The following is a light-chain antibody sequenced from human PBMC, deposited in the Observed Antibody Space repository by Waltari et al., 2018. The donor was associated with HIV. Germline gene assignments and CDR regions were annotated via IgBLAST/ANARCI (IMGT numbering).Light chain of an antibody. Sequence: EIVMTQSPATLSVSTGERATLSCRASQSVSSNLAWYQQKPGQAPRLLIYGASTRATGSPARFSGSGSGTEFTLTISSLQSEDFAVYYCQQYNNWPPWTFGQGTKVEIK. CDR3: QQYNNWPPWT. CDR2: GAS. CDR1: QSVSSN. J-gene: IGKJ1*01. V-gene: IGKV3-15*01.